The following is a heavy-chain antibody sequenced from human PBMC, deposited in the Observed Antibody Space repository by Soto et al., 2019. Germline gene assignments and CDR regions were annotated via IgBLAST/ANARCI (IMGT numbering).Heavy chain of an antibody. CDR1: GFTFSSYW. D-gene: IGHD3-22*01. CDR3: ARGDGDYYDGNGYLGRH. V-gene: IGHV3-74*01. CDR2: INSDGSRT. J-gene: IGHJ4*02. Sequence: EVQLVESGGGLVQPGGSLRLSCAASGFTFSSYWMHWVRQAPGKGLVWVSRINSDGSRTSYADSAKGRFTSSRDNAKNTLYLQMNSLRAEDTAVYYCARGDGDYYDGNGYLGRHWGQGPLVTVSS.